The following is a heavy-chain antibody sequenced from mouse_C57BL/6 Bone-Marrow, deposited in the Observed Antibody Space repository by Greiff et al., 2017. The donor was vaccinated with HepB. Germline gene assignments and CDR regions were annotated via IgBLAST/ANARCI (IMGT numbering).Heavy chain of an antibody. CDR3: ARRLGEEGFDY. V-gene: IGHV1-69*01. Sequence: QVQLKESGAELVRPGASVKLSCTASGFNIKDDYMHWVKQRPEQGLEWIGEIDPSDSYTNYNQKFKGKSTLTVDKSSSTAYMQLSSLTSEDSAVYYCARRLGEEGFDYWGQGTTLTVSS. CDR1: GFNIKDDY. CDR2: IDPSDSYT. D-gene: IGHD4-1*01. J-gene: IGHJ2*01.